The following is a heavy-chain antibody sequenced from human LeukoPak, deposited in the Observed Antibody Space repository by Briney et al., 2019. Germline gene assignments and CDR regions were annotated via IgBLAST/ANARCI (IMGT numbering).Heavy chain of an antibody. D-gene: IGHD3-9*01. CDR1: GFTFSSYA. Sequence: GGSLRLSCSASGFTFSSYAMHWVRQAPGKGLEYVSAISSNGGSTYYADSVKGRFTISRDNSKNALYLQMSSLRAEDTAVYYCVKGMEDYDILTGVLDVWGQGTTVTVSS. CDR2: ISSNGGST. V-gene: IGHV3-64D*06. CDR3: VKGMEDYDILTGVLDV. J-gene: IGHJ6*02.